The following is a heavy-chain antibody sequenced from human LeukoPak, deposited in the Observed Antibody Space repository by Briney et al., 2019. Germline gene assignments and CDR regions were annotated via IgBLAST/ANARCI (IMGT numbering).Heavy chain of an antibody. Sequence: ASVKVSRKASGYSFSDNGLNWVRQAPGQGLEWMGWIGPYNGNTKYVENLEGRVTMTTDASTNTAYMELRSLTSDDTAVYYCAREGLGEYMAHDAFDLWGQGTMVIVSS. CDR2: IGPYNGNT. CDR3: AREGLGEYMAHDAFDL. D-gene: IGHD3-16*01. V-gene: IGHV1-18*04. J-gene: IGHJ3*01. CDR1: GYSFSDNG.